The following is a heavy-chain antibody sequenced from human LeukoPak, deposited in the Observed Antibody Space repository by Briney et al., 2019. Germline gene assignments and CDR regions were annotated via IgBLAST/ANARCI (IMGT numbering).Heavy chain of an antibody. CDR3: SRGSYNSWP. D-gene: IGHD3-10*01. J-gene: IGHJ5*02. V-gene: IGHV4-4*07. Sequence: SETLSLTCTVSGASMSSSYWSWIRQPAGKGLEWIGRIYTSGVTSYNPSLKSRVIMSIDASKNQFSLNLSSVIAADTAVYYCSRGSYNSWPWGQGTLVTVSS. CDR1: GASMSSSY. CDR2: IYTSGVT.